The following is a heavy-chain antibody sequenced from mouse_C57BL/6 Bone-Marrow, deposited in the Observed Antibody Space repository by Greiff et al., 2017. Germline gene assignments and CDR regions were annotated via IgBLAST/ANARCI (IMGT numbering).Heavy chain of an antibody. Sequence: VQLQQSGPELVKPGASVKIPCKASGYTFTDYNMDWVKQSHGKSLEWIGDINPNNGCTIYNQKFKGKAKLTVDQYSITSYMELLCLSSEDTAVYYCARVYFYYWGQGTTLTVSS. V-gene: IGHV1-18*01. CDR2: INPNNGCT. CDR3: ARVYFYY. CDR1: GYTFTDYN. J-gene: IGHJ2*01.